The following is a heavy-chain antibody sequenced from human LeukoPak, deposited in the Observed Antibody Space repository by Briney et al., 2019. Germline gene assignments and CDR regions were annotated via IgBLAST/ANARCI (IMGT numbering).Heavy chain of an antibody. Sequence: PGGPLRLSCAASGFTFSSYEMNWVRQAPGKGLEWVSGISPSGDITYYADSVMGRFSISRDNPKSTVSLQMSSLRAEDTALYYCVRDLHWGGFDVWGQGTMVTVSS. V-gene: IGHV3-23*01. J-gene: IGHJ3*01. CDR1: GFTFSSYE. D-gene: IGHD7-27*01. CDR2: ISPSGDIT. CDR3: VRDLHWGGFDV.